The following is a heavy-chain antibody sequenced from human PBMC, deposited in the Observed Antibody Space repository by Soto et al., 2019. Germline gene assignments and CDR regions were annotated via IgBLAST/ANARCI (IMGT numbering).Heavy chain of an antibody. Sequence: EVQLVESGGGLVKPGGSLILSCAASGFTFSAYNMNWVRQAPGQGLEWVSSISSSSSSIYYADSVKGRFTISRDNAKTSLYLQMNSLRAEDTAVYYCARADYYDSSAYYFSGWFDPWGQGTLVTVSS. CDR3: ARADYYDSSAYYFSGWFDP. J-gene: IGHJ5*02. CDR2: ISSSSSSI. D-gene: IGHD3-22*01. V-gene: IGHV3-21*01. CDR1: GFTFSAYN.